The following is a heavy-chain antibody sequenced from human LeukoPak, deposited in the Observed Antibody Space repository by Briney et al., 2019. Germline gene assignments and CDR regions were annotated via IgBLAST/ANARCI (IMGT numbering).Heavy chain of an antibody. CDR2: IYYSGST. CDR1: GGSISSSSYY. J-gene: IGHJ5*02. V-gene: IGHV4-39*01. CDR3: ARGFDP. Sequence: SETLSLTCTVSGGSISSSSYYGGGIRQPPGKGLEWIVSIYYSGSTYDNPSLKSRVTISVDTSKNQFSLKLSSVTAADTAVYYCARGFDPWGQGTLVTVS.